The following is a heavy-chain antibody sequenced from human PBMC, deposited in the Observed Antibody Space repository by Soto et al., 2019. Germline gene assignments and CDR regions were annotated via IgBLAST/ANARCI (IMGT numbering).Heavy chain of an antibody. CDR3: ASARRGAGYFDL. J-gene: IGHJ2*01. Sequence: EVQLVESGGGLVQPGGSLRLSCAASGFSFSSYWMHWVSQAPGKGLVWVSRIKTDGSIITYADSVKGRFTISRDNAKNTLYLKVTSRRAEDTAVYYCASARRGAGYFDLWGRGPLVSVSS. V-gene: IGHV3-74*01. D-gene: IGHD3-10*01. CDR1: GFSFSSYW. CDR2: IKTDGSII.